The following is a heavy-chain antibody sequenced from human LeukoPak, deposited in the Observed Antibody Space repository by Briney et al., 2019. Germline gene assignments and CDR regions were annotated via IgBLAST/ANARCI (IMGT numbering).Heavy chain of an antibody. CDR1: GGSISSYY. CDR2: IYTSGST. V-gene: IGHV4-4*07. J-gene: IGHJ6*03. CDR3: ARSRGSTSWENYYYYYYMDV. Sequence: PSETLSLTCTVSGGSISSYYWSWIRKPAGKGLEWIGRIYTSGSTNYNPSLKSRVTMSVDTSKNQFSLKLSSVTAADTAVYYCARSRGSTSWENYYYYYYMDVWGKGTTVTVSS. D-gene: IGHD2-2*01.